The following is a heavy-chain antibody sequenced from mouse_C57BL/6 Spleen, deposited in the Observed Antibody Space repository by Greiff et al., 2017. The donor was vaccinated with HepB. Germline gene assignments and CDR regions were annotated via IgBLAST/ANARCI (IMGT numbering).Heavy chain of an antibody. CDR1: GFTFSSYG. D-gene: IGHD2-5*01. Sequence: EVMLVESGGDLVKPGGSLKLSCAASGFTFSSYGMSWVRQTPDKRLEWVATISSGGSYTYYPDSVKGRFTISRDNAKNTLYLQMSSLKSEDTAMYYCARHYSNYLYYFDYWGQGTTLTVSS. V-gene: IGHV5-6*02. CDR2: ISSGGSYT. CDR3: ARHYSNYLYYFDY. J-gene: IGHJ2*01.